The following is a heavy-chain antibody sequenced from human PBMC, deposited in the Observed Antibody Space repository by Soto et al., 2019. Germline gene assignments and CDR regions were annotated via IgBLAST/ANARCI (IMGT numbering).Heavy chain of an antibody. CDR3: AKDMDYSRAYYYYGMDV. Sequence: GGSLRLSCAASGFTFDDDTMHWVRQAPGKGLEWVSLISWDGGSTYYADSVEGRFTISRDNSKNSLYPQMNSLRTEDTALYYCAKDMDYSRAYYYYGMDVWGQGTTVTVSS. CDR1: GFTFDDDT. CDR2: ISWDGGST. J-gene: IGHJ6*02. D-gene: IGHD2-15*01. V-gene: IGHV3-43*01.